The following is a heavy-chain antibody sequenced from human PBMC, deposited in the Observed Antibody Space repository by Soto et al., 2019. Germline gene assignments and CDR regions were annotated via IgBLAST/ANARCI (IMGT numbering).Heavy chain of an antibody. CDR1: GYTFTSYG. CDR2: ISAYNGNT. V-gene: IGHV1-18*01. J-gene: IGHJ6*02. Sequence: ASVKVSCKASGYTFTSYGISWVRQAPGQGLEWMGWISAYNGNTNYAQKLQGRVTMTTDTSTSTAYMELRSLRSDDTAVYYCAREPLCVHTAIGCYYYGMDVWRQGTTVTVS. CDR3: AREPLCVHTAIGCYYYGMDV. D-gene: IGHD5-18*01.